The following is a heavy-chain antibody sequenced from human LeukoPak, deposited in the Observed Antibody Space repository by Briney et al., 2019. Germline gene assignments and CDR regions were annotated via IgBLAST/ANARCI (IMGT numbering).Heavy chain of an antibody. V-gene: IGHV3-23*01. Sequence: GGSLRLSCAASGFTFRSYVMSWVRQAPEKGLEWVSAISGSGGSTYYADSVKGRFTISRDNSKNTLYLQMNSLRAEDTAVYYCAKSYDYVWGSYRSSGYYFDYWGQGTLVTVSS. CDR2: ISGSGGST. J-gene: IGHJ4*02. D-gene: IGHD3-16*02. CDR1: GFTFRSYV. CDR3: AKSYDYVWGSYRSSGYYFDY.